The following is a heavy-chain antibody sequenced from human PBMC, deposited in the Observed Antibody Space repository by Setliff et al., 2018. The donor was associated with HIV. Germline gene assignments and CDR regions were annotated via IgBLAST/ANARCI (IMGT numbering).Heavy chain of an antibody. J-gene: IGHJ4*02. Sequence: PGGSLRLSCTASGFLFSLYSMNWVRQTPGRGLEWVSSINGNTLYISYAASVRRRFTISRDNAKGSLYLQLTSLRPEDTGVYFCARVGSSTSLDYWGQGILVTVSS. CDR1: GFLFSLYS. CDR2: INGNTLYI. CDR3: ARVGSSTSLDY. D-gene: IGHD6-13*01. V-gene: IGHV3-21*06.